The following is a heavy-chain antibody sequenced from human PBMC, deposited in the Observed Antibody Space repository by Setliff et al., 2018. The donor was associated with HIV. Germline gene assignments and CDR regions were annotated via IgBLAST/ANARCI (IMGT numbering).Heavy chain of an antibody. CDR3: ARAYNIWSDYNYYYSYFMGV. V-gene: IGHV1-18*01. D-gene: IGHD3-3*01. CDR2: ISGYNGNT. CDR1: GYTFTSYG. Sequence: ASVKVSCKASGYTFTSYGISWVRQAPGQGLEWMGWISGYNGNTNFAQKLQGRVTMTTDTSTSTAYMELRSLRSDDTAVYYCARAYNIWSDYNYYYSYFMGVWGKGTAVTVSS. J-gene: IGHJ6*03.